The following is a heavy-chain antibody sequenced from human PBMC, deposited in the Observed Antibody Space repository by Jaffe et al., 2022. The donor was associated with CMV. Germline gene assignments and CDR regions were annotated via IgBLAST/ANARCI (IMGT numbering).Heavy chain of an antibody. CDR2: INPNSGGT. CDR1: GYTFTGYY. Sequence: QVQLVQSGAEVKKPGASVKVSCKASGYTFTGYYMHWVRQAPGQGLEWMGWINPNSGGTNYAQKFQGWVTMTRDTSISTAYMELSRLRSDDTAVYYCARDRDTVTTGGTKKNYYMDVWGKGTTVTVSS. D-gene: IGHD4-17*01. J-gene: IGHJ6*03. CDR3: ARDRDTVTTGGTKKNYYMDV. V-gene: IGHV1-2*04.